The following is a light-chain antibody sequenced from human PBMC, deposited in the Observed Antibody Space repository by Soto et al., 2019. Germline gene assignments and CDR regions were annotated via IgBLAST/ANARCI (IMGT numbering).Light chain of an antibody. V-gene: IGKV1-5*03. CDR2: KAS. CDR1: QSISDW. Sequence: DIQMTQSPSTLSASVGDRDTITCRASQSISDWLAWYQQKPGKAPKLLIYKASSLESGVPSRFSGSGSGTEFTLTISGLQPDDFATYYCQQYDSYWTFGQGTKVDIK. CDR3: QQYDSYWT. J-gene: IGKJ1*01.